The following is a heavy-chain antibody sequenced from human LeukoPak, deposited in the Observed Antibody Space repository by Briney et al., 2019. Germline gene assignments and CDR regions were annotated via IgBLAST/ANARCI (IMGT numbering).Heavy chain of an antibody. CDR1: GGSFSGYY. J-gene: IGHJ5*02. CDR2: TNPSGCT. CDR3: ARHAARSYYGSGSYYIARPRWFDP. V-gene: IGHV4-34*01. Sequence: SETLSPTCAVHGGSFSGYYWSWIRQPPGKGQEWIGETNPSGCTNYNPSLKSRVTISVDTSKNQFSLKLSSVTAADTAVYYCARHAARSYYGSGSYYIARPRWFDPWGQGTLVTVSS. D-gene: IGHD3-10*01.